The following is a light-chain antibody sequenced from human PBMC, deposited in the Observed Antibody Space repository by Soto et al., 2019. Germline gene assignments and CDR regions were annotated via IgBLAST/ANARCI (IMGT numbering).Light chain of an antibody. CDR1: QSISSN. V-gene: IGKV3-15*01. CDR2: GAS. Sequence: EIVMTQSPATLSVSPGERATLSCRASQSISSNLAWYQQKPGQAPRLLIYGASTRATGIPATFSGSVSGTEFTLIISGLQSEDFAVYYCQQYNNWPFTFGAGNKVDIK. CDR3: QQYNNWPFT. J-gene: IGKJ3*01.